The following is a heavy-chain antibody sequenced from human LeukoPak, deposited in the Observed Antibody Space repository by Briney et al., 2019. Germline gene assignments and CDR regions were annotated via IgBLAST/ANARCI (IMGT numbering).Heavy chain of an antibody. V-gene: IGHV3-21*01. Sequence: GGSLRLSCAASGFTFSSYSMNWVRQAPGKGLEWVSSISSSSSYIYYADSVKGRFTISRDNAKNSLYLQMNSLGVEDTAVYYCARDGPGGSYSYWGQGTLVTVSS. D-gene: IGHD1-26*01. J-gene: IGHJ4*02. CDR1: GFTFSSYS. CDR2: ISSSSSYI. CDR3: ARDGPGGSYSY.